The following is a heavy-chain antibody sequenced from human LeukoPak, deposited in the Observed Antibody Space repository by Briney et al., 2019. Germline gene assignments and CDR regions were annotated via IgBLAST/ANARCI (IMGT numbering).Heavy chain of an antibody. Sequence: GGSLRLSCAASGFTFSSYSMNWVRQAPGKGLEWVSSISSSSSYIYYADSVKGRFTISRDNAKNSLYLQMNSLRAEDTAVYYCARSVSSGWCFDYWGQGTLVTVSS. J-gene: IGHJ4*02. CDR2: ISSSSSYI. CDR1: GFTFSSYS. V-gene: IGHV3-21*01. CDR3: ARSVSSGWCFDY. D-gene: IGHD6-19*01.